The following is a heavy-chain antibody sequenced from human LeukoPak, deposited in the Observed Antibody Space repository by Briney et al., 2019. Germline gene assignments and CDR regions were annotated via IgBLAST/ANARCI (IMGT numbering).Heavy chain of an antibody. J-gene: IGHJ4*02. CDR2: INTNTGNP. D-gene: IGHD3-9*01. V-gene: IGHV7-4-1*02. CDR1: GYTFTSYA. CDR3: ARDLRTYFDWYYFDY. Sequence: ASVKVSCKASGYTFTSYAMNWVRQAPGQGLEWMGWINTNTGNPTCAQGFTGRFVFSLDTSVSTAYLQISSLKAEDTAVYYCARDLRTYFDWYYFDYWGQGTLVTVSS.